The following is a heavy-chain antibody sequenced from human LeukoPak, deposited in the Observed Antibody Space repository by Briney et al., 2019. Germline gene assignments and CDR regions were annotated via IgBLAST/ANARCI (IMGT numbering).Heavy chain of an antibody. CDR1: GFTFNNYA. D-gene: IGHD1-26*01. Sequence: PGGSLRLSCVASGFTFNNYAMTWVRQAPGKGLEWVSAISGSGYSTYYADSVKGRFTISRDNFKNTLYLQMNSLRAEDTALYFCAQWSRYFDYWGQGTLVTVSS. J-gene: IGHJ4*02. CDR2: ISGSGYST. CDR3: AQWSRYFDY. V-gene: IGHV3-23*01.